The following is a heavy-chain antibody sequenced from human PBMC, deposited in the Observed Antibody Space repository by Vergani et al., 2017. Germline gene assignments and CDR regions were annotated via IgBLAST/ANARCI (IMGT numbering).Heavy chain of an antibody. CDR2: IYYSGST. D-gene: IGHD6-25*01. J-gene: IGHJ4*02. V-gene: IGHV4-31*03. CDR3: ARVEWQRLAFDY. CDR1: GGSISSGGYY. Sequence: QVQLQESGPGLVKPSQTLSLTCSVSGGSISSGGYYWNWIRQHPGKGLEWIGHIYYSGSTYYNPSLKSRVTISVDTSKNQFSLKLSSVTAADTAIYYCARVEWQRLAFDYWGQGTLVTVSS.